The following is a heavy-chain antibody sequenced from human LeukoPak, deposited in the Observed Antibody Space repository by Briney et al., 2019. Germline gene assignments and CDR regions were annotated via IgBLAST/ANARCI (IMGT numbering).Heavy chain of an antibody. CDR3: ARDITVGATAPDDY. Sequence: ASVKVSCKASGYTFTSYAINWVRQATGQGLEWMGWMNPNGANTGYAQKFQGRVTMTRNTSTSTAYMELSSLRSEDTAAYYCARDITVGATAPDDYWGQGTLVTVSS. CDR1: GYTFTSYA. J-gene: IGHJ4*02. CDR2: MNPNGANT. V-gene: IGHV1-8*01. D-gene: IGHD1-26*01.